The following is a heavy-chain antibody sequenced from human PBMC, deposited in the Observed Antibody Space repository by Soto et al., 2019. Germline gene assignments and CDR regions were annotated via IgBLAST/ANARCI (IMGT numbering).Heavy chain of an antibody. CDR1: GFTFSSCA. V-gene: IGHV3-23*01. CDR2: VGGSGHDD. J-gene: IGHJ4*02. Sequence: GGSLRLSCAASGFTFSSCAMNWVRQAPGKGLEWVSGVGGSGHDDVYADSVKGRFTISRDNSKDTLYLEMNNLRVEDTAIYYCAKESYNRRSDFDHWGQGTLVTVSS. CDR3: AKESYNRRSDFDH. D-gene: IGHD3-10*01.